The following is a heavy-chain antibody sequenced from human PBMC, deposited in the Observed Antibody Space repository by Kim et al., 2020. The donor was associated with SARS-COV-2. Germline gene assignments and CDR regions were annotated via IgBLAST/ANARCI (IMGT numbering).Heavy chain of an antibody. D-gene: IGHD4-17*01. CDR3: ASNGNYYYYGMDV. Sequence: PTPKSRITISVDTSKNQFSLKLRSVTAADTAVYYCASNGNYYYYGMDVWGQGTTVTVSS. V-gene: IGHV4-59*01. J-gene: IGHJ6*02.